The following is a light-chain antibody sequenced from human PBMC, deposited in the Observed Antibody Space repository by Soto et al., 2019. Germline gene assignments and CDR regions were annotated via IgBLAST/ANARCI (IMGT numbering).Light chain of an antibody. CDR2: EVS. V-gene: IGLV2-14*01. Sequence: SALTQPASVSGSPGQSITISCTGTSSDIGGYNFVSWYHQHPGKAPKLMIYEVSNRPSGVSDRFSGSKSGNTASLTISGLQAEDEADYYCSSFRSGTTHFGTGTKGTV. CDR3: SSFRSGTTH. J-gene: IGLJ1*01. CDR1: SSDIGGYNF.